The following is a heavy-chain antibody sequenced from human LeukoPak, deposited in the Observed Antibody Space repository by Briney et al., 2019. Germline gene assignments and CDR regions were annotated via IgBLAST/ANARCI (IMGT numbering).Heavy chain of an antibody. V-gene: IGHV1-18*01. CDR3: ARAGIVPAAPVSFDI. J-gene: IGHJ3*02. CDR1: GYTFTSYG. CDR2: ISAYNGNT. Sequence: GASVKVSCKASGYTFTSYGINWVRQAPGQGLEWMGWISAYNGNTNYAQKLQGRVTMTTDTSTSTAYMELRSLRSDDTAVCYCARAGIVPAAPVSFDIWGQGTMVTVSS. D-gene: IGHD2-2*01.